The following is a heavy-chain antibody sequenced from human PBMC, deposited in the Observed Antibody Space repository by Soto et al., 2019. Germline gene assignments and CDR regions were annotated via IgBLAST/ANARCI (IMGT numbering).Heavy chain of an antibody. Sequence: SQTLSLTCAISGDSVSSSSVTWNWIRQSPSRGLEWLGRTYYRSKWYNDYAESAKSRITINPDTSKNQFSLHLNSVTPEDTAFYYCVRLIGNSWLDFWGQGTLVTVSS. V-gene: IGHV6-1*01. CDR3: VRLIGNSWLDF. J-gene: IGHJ5*01. D-gene: IGHD1-26*01. CDR2: TYYRSKWYN. CDR1: GDSVSSSSVT.